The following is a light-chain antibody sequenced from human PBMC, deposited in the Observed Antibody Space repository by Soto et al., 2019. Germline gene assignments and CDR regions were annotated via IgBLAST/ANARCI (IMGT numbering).Light chain of an antibody. V-gene: IGLV1-40*01. CDR2: ADT. J-gene: IGLJ3*02. CDR1: SSNIGAGYG. CDR3: QSYDIPRSGSRV. Sequence: QPVLTQPPSVSGAPGQRVTISCAGSSSNIGAGYGVHWYQQLPGTAPKLLIYADTYRPSGVPDRFSGSKSGTSASLAITGLLPEDEADYYCQSYDIPRSGSRVFGGGTKLTVL.